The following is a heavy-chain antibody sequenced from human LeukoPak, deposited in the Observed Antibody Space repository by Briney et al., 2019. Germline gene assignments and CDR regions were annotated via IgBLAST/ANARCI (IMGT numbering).Heavy chain of an antibody. V-gene: IGHV3-30*02. D-gene: IGHD1-26*01. Sequence: GGSLRLSCAASGFIFSSYGMHWVRQAPGKGLEWVAFIPYDGTNKYYADSVKGRFTIPRDNSKNTLYLQMNSLRAEDTAVYYCAKGNSGSYLEYFHHWDQGTLVTVSS. CDR2: IPYDGTNK. CDR1: GFIFSSYG. CDR3: AKGNSGSYLEYFHH. J-gene: IGHJ1*01.